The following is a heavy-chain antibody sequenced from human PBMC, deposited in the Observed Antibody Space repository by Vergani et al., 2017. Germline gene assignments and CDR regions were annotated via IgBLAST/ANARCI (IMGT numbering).Heavy chain of an antibody. J-gene: IGHJ4*02. CDR3: ARDYRNLFDC. CDR2: ININGGSV. Sequence: EVHLLESGGGLVQPGGSLRLSCAASGFTFSSYAMSWVRQAPGKGLEWISYININGGSVFYADSVKGRFTISRDNAKNSLFLQMNYLRAEDTAVYYCARDYRNLFDCWGQGTLVTVSS. D-gene: IGHD4-11*01. CDR1: GFTFSSYA. V-gene: IGHV3-48*03.